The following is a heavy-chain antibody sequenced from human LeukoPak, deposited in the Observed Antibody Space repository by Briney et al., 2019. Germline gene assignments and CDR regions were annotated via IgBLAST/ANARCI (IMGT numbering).Heavy chain of an antibody. CDR3: ARYSGSYYPDY. J-gene: IGHJ4*02. CDR1: GFTFSTCA. D-gene: IGHD1-26*01. V-gene: IGHV3-23*01. CDR2: ISGSGSKT. Sequence: GGSLRLSCAASGFTFSTCAINWVRQAPGKGLEWVSAISGSGSKTFYADSVTGRFTISRDNSKNTLYLQMNSLRAEDTAVYYCARYSGSYYPDYWGQGTLVTVSS.